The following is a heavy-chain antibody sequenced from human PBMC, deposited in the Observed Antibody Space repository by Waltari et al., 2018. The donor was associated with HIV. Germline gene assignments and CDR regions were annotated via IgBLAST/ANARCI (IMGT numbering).Heavy chain of an antibody. D-gene: IGHD3-16*01. CDR1: GGSFSGYY. CDR3: ARGGGERLARHWSNNLNAFDI. CDR2: INHSGST. V-gene: IGHV4-34*01. J-gene: IGHJ3*02. Sequence: QVQLQQWGAGLLKPSETLSLTCAVYGGSFSGYYWSWIRQPPGKGLEWIGEINHSGSTNDNPSLKSRVTISVDTSKNQFSLKLSSVTAADTAVYYCARGGGERLARHWSNNLNAFDIWGQGTMVTVSS.